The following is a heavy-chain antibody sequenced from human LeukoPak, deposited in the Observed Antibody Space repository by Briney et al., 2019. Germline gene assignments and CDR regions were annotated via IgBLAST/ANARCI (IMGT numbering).Heavy chain of an antibody. Sequence: ASVKVSCKASGYTFTGYYMHWVRQAPGQGLEWMGWMNPNSGNTGYAQKFQGRVTITRNTSISTAYMELSSLRSEDTAVYYCARAVPYYDFWSGYYYYYMDVWGKGTTVTVSS. J-gene: IGHJ6*03. CDR3: ARAVPYYDFWSGYYYYYMDV. D-gene: IGHD3-3*01. CDR1: GYTFTGYY. CDR2: MNPNSGNT. V-gene: IGHV1-8*03.